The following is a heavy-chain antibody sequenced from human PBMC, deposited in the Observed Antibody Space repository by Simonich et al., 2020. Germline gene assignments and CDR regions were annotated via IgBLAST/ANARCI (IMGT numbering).Heavy chain of an antibody. CDR3: ARDGLGTAYYYYMDV. V-gene: IGHV3-7*01. CDR2: IKQDGSEK. CDR1: GFTFSSYW. Sequence: EVQLVESGGGLVQPGGSLRLSCAASGFTFSSYWMSWVRQAPGKGLEWVANIKQDGSEKYYVDSVKGRFTNSRDNAKNSRYLQMNSLRAEDTAVYYCARDGLGTAYYYYMDVWGKGTTVTVSS. D-gene: IGHD7-27*01. J-gene: IGHJ6*03.